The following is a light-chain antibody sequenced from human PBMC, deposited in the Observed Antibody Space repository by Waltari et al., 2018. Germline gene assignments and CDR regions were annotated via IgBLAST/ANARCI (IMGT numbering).Light chain of an antibody. Sequence: EVLMTQSPATLSVSPGERATLSCRASQSISRNLAWYQQKPGQAPRLLIYGASTRAPGIPARFSGSGSGTEFTRSISSLQSEDFAVYYCQQYNNWRTFGQGTKLEIK. V-gene: IGKV3-15*01. CDR3: QQYNNWRT. CDR2: GAS. CDR1: QSISRN. J-gene: IGKJ2*01.